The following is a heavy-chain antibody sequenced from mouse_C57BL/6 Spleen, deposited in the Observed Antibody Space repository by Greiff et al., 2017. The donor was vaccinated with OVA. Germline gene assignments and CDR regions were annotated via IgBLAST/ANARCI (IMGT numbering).Heavy chain of an antibody. J-gene: IGHJ2*01. Sequence: EVKLQESGGDLVKPGGSLKLSCAASGFTFSSYGMSWVRQTPDKRLEWVATISSGGSYTYYPDSVKGRFTISRDNAKNTLYLQMSSLKSEDTAMYYCARGPYSNYYFDYWGQGTTLTVSS. CDR3: ARGPYSNYYFDY. V-gene: IGHV5-6*01. CDR1: GFTFSSYG. D-gene: IGHD2-5*01. CDR2: ISSGGSYT.